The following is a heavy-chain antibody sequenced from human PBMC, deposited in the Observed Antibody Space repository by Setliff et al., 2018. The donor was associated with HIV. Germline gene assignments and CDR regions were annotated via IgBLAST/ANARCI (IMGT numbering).Heavy chain of an antibody. CDR3: ARPTTGLGGGAAFDI. CDR1: GGSISSHY. Sequence: SETLSLTCTVSGGSISSHYWSWIRQPAGKGLEWIGHIHTSGSSSYNPSLKSRVTISVDTSRNQFSLRLNSVTAADTAVYYCARPTTGLGGGAAFDIWGQGTMVTVSS. J-gene: IGHJ3*02. V-gene: IGHV4-4*08. CDR2: IHTSGSS. D-gene: IGHD2-8*01.